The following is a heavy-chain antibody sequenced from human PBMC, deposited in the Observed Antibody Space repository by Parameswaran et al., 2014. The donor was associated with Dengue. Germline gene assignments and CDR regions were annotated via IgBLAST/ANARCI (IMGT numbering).Heavy chain of an antibody. V-gene: IGHV3-21*01. D-gene: IGHD1-26*01. CDR3: ARDRGGGKWELLTIGPFDY. CDR2: ISSSSSYI. Sequence: VRQAPGKGLEWVSSISSSSSYIYYADSVKGRFTISRDNAKNSLYLQMNSLRAEDTAVYYCARDRGGGKWELLTIGPFDYWGQGTLVTVSS. J-gene: IGHJ4*02.